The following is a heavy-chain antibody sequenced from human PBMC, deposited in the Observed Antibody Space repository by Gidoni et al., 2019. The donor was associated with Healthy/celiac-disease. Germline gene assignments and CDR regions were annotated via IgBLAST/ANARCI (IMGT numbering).Heavy chain of an antibody. CDR1: GFTFSSYA. Sequence: EVQLVESGGGLVQPGGSLRLSCSASGFTFSSYAMHWVRQAPGKGLEYVSAISSNGGSTYYADSVKGRFTISRDNSKNTLYLQMSSLRAEDTAVYYCVRGDIVVVAEQLGPLDYWGQGTLVTVSS. J-gene: IGHJ4*02. D-gene: IGHD2-2*01. CDR2: ISSNGGST. CDR3: VRGDIVVVAEQLGPLDY. V-gene: IGHV3-64D*06.